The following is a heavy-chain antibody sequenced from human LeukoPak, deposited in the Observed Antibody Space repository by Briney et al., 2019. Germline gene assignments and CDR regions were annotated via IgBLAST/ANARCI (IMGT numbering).Heavy chain of an antibody. J-gene: IGHJ4*02. CDR3: AKQLGYCSDGSCYFPY. Sequence: GGFLRLSCAASGFTFDDYGMSWVRQAPGKGLEWVSAISNNGGYTYYADSVQGRFTISRDNSKSTLCLQMNSLRAEDTAVYYCAKQLGYCSDGSCYFPYWGQGTLVTVSS. D-gene: IGHD2-15*01. CDR2: ISNNGGYT. CDR1: GFTFDDYG. V-gene: IGHV3-23*01.